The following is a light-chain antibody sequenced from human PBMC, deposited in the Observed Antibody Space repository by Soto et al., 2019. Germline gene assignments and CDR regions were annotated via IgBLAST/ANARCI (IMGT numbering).Light chain of an antibody. Sequence: DIQMTQSPSSLSASVGDRVTITCRASQSISSYLNWYQQTPGKAPKLLIYAASSLRSGVPSRFSGSGYGTDFALNISSLQTEDFATYYWQQSYSTPRTFGQGTKVEIK. CDR2: AAS. CDR1: QSISSY. J-gene: IGKJ1*01. CDR3: QQSYSTPRT. V-gene: IGKV1-39*01.